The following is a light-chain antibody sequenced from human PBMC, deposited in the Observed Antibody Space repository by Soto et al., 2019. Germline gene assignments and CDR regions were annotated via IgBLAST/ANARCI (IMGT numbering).Light chain of an antibody. CDR1: SSNIGPDYD. Sequence: QSVLTQPPSVSGAPGQRVTISCTGSSSNIGPDYDVHWYQQLPGTAPKLLIYANKNRPAGVPDRFSASKSGTSASLAINGLQAEDEADYYCQSYDTSPSGYVFGGGTKV. CDR3: QSYDTSPSGYV. J-gene: IGLJ1*01. V-gene: IGLV1-40*01. CDR2: ANK.